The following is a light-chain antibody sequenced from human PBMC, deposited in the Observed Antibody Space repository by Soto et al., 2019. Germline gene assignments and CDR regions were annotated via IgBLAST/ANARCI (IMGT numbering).Light chain of an antibody. CDR1: SSDVGGYNY. V-gene: IGLV2-14*03. Sequence: VSPSPEKKITISCTGTSSDVGGYNYVSWYQHHPGKAPKLMIFDVSNRPSGVSNRFSGSKSGNTASLTISGLQPEDEADYYCSSYTTSNTRQIVFGTGTKVTVL. J-gene: IGLJ1*01. CDR2: DVS. CDR3: SSYTTSNTRQIV.